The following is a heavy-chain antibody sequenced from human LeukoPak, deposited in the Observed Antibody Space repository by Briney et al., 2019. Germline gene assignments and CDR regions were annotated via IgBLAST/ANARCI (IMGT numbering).Heavy chain of an antibody. Sequence: PGGSLRLSCAASGFTFSSYWMSWVRRAPGKGLEWVANIKQDGSEKYYVDSVKGRFTISRDNAKNSLYLQMNSLRAEDTAVYYCARSKGIAAAGDAGYYYYGMDVWGQGTTVTVSS. CDR2: IKQDGSEK. CDR1: GFTFSSYW. CDR3: ARSKGIAAAGDAGYYYYGMDV. D-gene: IGHD6-13*01. J-gene: IGHJ6*02. V-gene: IGHV3-7*01.